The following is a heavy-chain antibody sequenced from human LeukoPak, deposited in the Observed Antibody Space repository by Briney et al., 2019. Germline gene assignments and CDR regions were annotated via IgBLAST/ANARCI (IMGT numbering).Heavy chain of an antibody. CDR1: GGSISSYH. V-gene: IGHV4-59*01. CDR3: ARFGVYDYGSGSYPDYYGMDV. Sequence: SETLSLTCTVSGGSISSYHWSWIRQPPGKGLEWIGYIYYSGSTNYNPSLKSRVTISIDTSKNQFSLKLNSVTAADTAVYYCARFGVYDYGSGSYPDYYGMDVWGQGTTVTVSS. CDR2: IYYSGST. D-gene: IGHD3-10*01. J-gene: IGHJ6*02.